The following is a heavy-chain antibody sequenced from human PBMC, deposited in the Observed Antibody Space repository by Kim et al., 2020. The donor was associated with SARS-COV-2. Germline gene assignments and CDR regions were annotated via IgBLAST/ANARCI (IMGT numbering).Heavy chain of an antibody. V-gene: IGHV4-31*02. Sequence: PSLRGRVTISVDTSKNPFSLKLSSVTAADTAVYYCARDPRVRSGNWYFDLWGRGTLVTVSS. J-gene: IGHJ2*01. CDR3: ARDPRVRSGNWYFDL. D-gene: IGHD1-26*01.